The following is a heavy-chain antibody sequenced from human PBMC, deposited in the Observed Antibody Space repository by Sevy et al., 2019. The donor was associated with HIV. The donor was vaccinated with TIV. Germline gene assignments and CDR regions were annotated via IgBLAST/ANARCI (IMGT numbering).Heavy chain of an antibody. CDR1: GFTFNNYA. CDR3: ARVPGAPYCYMDV. V-gene: IGHV3-23*01. CDR2: ISDSGGST. Sequence: GGFLRLSCAASGFTFNNYAMSWARQAPGKGPEWVAFISDSGGSTQYADSVKGRFTISRDNSKNTLYLQLNNLRVGDTALYYCARVPGAPYCYMDVWGKGTTVTVSS. J-gene: IGHJ6*03. D-gene: IGHD3-10*01.